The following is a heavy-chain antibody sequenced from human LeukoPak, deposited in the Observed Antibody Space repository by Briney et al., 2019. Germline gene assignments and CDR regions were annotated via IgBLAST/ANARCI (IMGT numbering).Heavy chain of an antibody. CDR3: ATFPFTPDSGWYDVTPVVDY. J-gene: IGHJ4*02. CDR2: FDPEDGET. V-gene: IGHV1-24*01. CDR1: GYTLTKLS. D-gene: IGHD6-19*01. Sequence: ASVKVSCKVSGYTLTKLSMHWVRQAPGKGLEWMGGFDPEDGETIYAQKFQGRVTMTEDTSTDAAYMELSSLRSEDTAVYYCATFPFTPDSGWYDVTPVVDYWGQGTLVTVSS.